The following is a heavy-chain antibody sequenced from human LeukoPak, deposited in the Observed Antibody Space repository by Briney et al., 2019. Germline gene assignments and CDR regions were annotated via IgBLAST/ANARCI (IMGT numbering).Heavy chain of an antibody. CDR2: ISYDGSNK. V-gene: IGHV3-30*03. D-gene: IGHD1-26*01. Sequence: PGGSLRLSCAASGFTFSSYGMHWVRQAPGKGLEWVAVISYDGSNKYYADSVKGRFTISRDNAKNSLYLQMNSLRADDTAGYYCARGGSYVHYWGQGTLVTVSS. CDR1: GFTFSSYG. J-gene: IGHJ4*02. CDR3: ARGGSYVHY.